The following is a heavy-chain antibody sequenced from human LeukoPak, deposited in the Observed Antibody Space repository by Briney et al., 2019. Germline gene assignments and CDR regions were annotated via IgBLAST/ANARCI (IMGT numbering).Heavy chain of an antibody. D-gene: IGHD3-10*01. CDR1: GGSISSSSYY. J-gene: IGHJ6*02. CDR3: AKDGEGMDV. V-gene: IGHV3-11*05. CDR2: ISSSGSYT. Sequence: LSLTCTVSGGSISSSSYYWGWIRQAPGKGLEWVSYISSSGSYTNYADSVKGRFTISRDNAKNSLYLQMNSLRTEDTAVYYCAKDGEGMDVWGRGTTVTVS.